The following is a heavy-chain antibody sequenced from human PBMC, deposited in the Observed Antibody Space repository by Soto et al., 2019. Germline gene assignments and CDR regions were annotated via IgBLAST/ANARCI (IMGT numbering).Heavy chain of an antibody. J-gene: IGHJ3*02. CDR2: IYYSGST. Sequence: SETLSLTCTVSGGSISSYYRSWIRQPPGKGLEWIGYIYYSGSTNYNPSLKSRVTISVDTSKNQFSLKLSSVTAADTAVYYCARDRFPWERGAGLTFDIWGQGTMVTVSS. CDR3: ARDRFPWERGAGLTFDI. V-gene: IGHV4-59*01. CDR1: GGSISSYY. D-gene: IGHD1-26*01.